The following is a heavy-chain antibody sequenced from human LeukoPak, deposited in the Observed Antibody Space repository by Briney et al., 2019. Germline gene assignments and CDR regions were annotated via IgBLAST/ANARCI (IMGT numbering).Heavy chain of an antibody. CDR1: GGSISSYY. D-gene: IGHD4-23*01. CDR2: IYYSGST. J-gene: IGHJ3*02. CDR3: AGEDGGNDAFDI. Sequence: SSETLSLTCTVSGGSISSYYWSWIRQPPGKGLEWIGYIYYSGSTNYNPSLKSRVTISVDTSKNQFSLKLSSVTAADTAVYYCAGEDGGNDAFDIWGQGTMVTVSS. V-gene: IGHV4-59*01.